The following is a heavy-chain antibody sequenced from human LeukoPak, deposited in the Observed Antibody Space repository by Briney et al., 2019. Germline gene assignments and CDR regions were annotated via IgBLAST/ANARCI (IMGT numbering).Heavy chain of an antibody. V-gene: IGHV4-34*01. J-gene: IGHJ4*02. CDR3: ARLYSYAATTPS. CDR1: GGSFSNYY. CDR2: INHSGST. Sequence: SETLSLTCAVYGGSFSNYYYSWIRQPPGMGLEWIGEINHSGSTNYDPSLKSRVTISIDTSKNQFSLKLSSVTAADTAVYYCARLYSYAATTPSWGQGTLVTVSS. D-gene: IGHD3-10*01.